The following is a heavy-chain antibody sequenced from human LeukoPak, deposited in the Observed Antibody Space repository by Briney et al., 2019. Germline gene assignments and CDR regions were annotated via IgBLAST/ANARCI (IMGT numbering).Heavy chain of an antibody. Sequence: PGGSLRLSCAASGFTFNNYWMPWVRQVPGKGLEWISHINNDGSDASYADSVRGRFTISKDNAKSTLELQMNSLRAEDTAVYYCARAGGGFDYWGQGTLVTVSS. CDR3: ARAGGGFDY. J-gene: IGHJ4*02. V-gene: IGHV3-74*01. D-gene: IGHD3-10*01. CDR1: GFTFNNYW. CDR2: INNDGSDA.